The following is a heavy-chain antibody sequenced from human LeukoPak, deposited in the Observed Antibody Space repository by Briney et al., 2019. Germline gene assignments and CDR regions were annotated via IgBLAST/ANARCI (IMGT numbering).Heavy chain of an antibody. CDR1: GFTFGDYD. CDR2: IKSKAYGATT. D-gene: IGHD2-15*01. Sequence: GGSLRLSCAASGFTFGDYDVSWFRQAPGKGLEWVGFIKSKAYGATTECAASVKGRFSISRDDSKSIAYLQMNSLKTEDTSVYYCTREIARVVDYWGQGTLVTVSS. J-gene: IGHJ4*02. V-gene: IGHV3-49*03. CDR3: TREIARVVDY.